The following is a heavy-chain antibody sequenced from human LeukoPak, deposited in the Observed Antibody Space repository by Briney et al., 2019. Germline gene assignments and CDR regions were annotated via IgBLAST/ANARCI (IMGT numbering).Heavy chain of an antibody. CDR3: AKGLRYSDN. D-gene: IGHD3-9*01. J-gene: IGHJ4*02. CDR1: GFTFSSYA. CDR2: ISGSGAGT. Sequence: GGSLRLSCAVSGFTFSSYAMNWVRQAPGKGLEWVSGISGSGAGTYYADSVKGRFTISRDNSKNTVYLQMNSLRAEDTAVYYCAKGLRYSDNWGQGTLVTVSS. V-gene: IGHV3-23*01.